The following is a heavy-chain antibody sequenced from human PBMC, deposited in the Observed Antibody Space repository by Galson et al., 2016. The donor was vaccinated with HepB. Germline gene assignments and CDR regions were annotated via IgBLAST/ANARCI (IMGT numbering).Heavy chain of an antibody. CDR3: ASLRFKGFDL. CDR2: ISSSSDTI. Sequence: SLRLSCAASGFTFSSYWMTWVRQAPGKGLEWVSYISSSSDTIYYADSVKGRFTISRDNSKNTLYLQMNSLRAEDTAVYYCASLRFKGFDLWGRGTLVTVSS. J-gene: IGHJ2*01. D-gene: IGHD3-3*01. CDR1: GFTFSSYW. V-gene: IGHV3-48*01.